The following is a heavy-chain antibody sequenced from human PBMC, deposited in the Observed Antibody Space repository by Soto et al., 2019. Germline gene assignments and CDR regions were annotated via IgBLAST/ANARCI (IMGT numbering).Heavy chain of an antibody. Sequence: PGGSLRLSCAASGFTFSDYYMSWIRQAPGKGLEWVSYISSSSSYTNYADSVKGRFTISRDNAKNSLYLQMNSLRAEDTAVYYCARDWDVIYYDSSGYYPGYFQHWGQGTLVTVSS. J-gene: IGHJ1*01. CDR2: ISSSSSYT. CDR1: GFTFSDYY. D-gene: IGHD3-22*01. CDR3: ARDWDVIYYDSSGYYPGYFQH. V-gene: IGHV3-11*06.